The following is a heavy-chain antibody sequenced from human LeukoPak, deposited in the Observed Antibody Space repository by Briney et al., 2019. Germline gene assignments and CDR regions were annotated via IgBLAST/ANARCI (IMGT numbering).Heavy chain of an antibody. CDR1: GFTFSSYG. J-gene: IGHJ4*02. CDR2: IWYDGSNK. CDR3: ARGSMTTVTGCNY. D-gene: IGHD4-17*01. V-gene: IGHV3-33*01. Sequence: PGGSLRLSCAASGFTFSSYGMHWVRQAPGKGLEGVAVIWYDGSNKYYADSVKGRFTISRDNSKNTLYLQMNSLRAEDTAVYYCARGSMTTVTGCNYWGQGTLVTVSS.